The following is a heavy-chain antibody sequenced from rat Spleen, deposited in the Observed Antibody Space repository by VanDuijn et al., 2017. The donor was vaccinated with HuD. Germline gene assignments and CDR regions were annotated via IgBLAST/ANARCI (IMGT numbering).Heavy chain of an antibody. Sequence: QVQLKESGPGLVQPSQTLSLTCTVSGFSLTSYGVSWVRQTPGKGLEWMGFIRSGGSTEYNSEFKSRLSISRDTSKNQVFLKMNSLKTEDRGVYYCARAGVMDAWGQGASVTVSS. V-gene: IGHV2-65*01. CDR1: GFSLTSYG. CDR2: IRSGGST. CDR3: ARAGVMDA. J-gene: IGHJ4*01.